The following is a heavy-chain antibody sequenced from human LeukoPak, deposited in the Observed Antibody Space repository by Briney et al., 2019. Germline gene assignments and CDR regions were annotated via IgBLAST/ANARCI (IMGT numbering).Heavy chain of an antibody. V-gene: IGHV3-23*01. CDR1: GFTFSSYA. J-gene: IGHJ5*02. CDR2: ISGSGGST. Sequence: GGSLRLSCAASGFTFSSYAMSWVRQAPGKGLEWVSAISGSGGSTYYADSVKGRFTISRDNAKNSLYLQMNSLRAEDTAVYYCAREHSYGFNWFDPWGQGTLVTVSS. D-gene: IGHD5-18*01. CDR3: AREHSYGFNWFDP.